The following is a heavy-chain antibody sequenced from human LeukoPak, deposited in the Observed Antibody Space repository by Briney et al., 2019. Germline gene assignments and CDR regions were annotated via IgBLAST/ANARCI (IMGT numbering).Heavy chain of an antibody. Sequence: SETLSLTCTVSGGSISSYYWSWIRQPPGKGLEWIGYIYYSGSTNYNPSLKSRVTISVDTSKNQFSLKLSSVTAADTAVYYCARAPSWSLNYYYMDVWGKGTTVTVSS. CDR3: ARAPSWSLNYYYMDV. J-gene: IGHJ6*03. CDR2: IYYSGST. V-gene: IGHV4-59*01. CDR1: GGSISSYY. D-gene: IGHD6-13*01.